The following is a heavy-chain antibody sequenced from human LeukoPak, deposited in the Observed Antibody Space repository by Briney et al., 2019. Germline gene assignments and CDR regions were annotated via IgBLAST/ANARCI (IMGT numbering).Heavy chain of an antibody. D-gene: IGHD3-16*01. J-gene: IGHJ4*02. CDR1: GLTISSNY. V-gene: IGHV3-21*04. CDR2: ISSSSSYI. CDR3: ARDRITGTDY. Sequence: GVLRLSCAASGLTISSNYMNWVRQAPGKGLEWVSSISSSSSYIYYADSLKGRFTISRDNAKNSLYLQMNSLRAEDTALYYCARDRITGTDYWGQGTLVTVSS.